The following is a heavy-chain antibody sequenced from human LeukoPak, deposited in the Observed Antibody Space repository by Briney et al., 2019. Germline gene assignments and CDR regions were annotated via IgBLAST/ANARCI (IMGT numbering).Heavy chain of an antibody. CDR1: GYTFTTYH. J-gene: IGHJ5*02. V-gene: IGHV1-2*02. D-gene: IGHD3-10*01. CDR3: ARALVRGLVKGAWFDP. Sequence: ASVKISCRASGYTFTTYHMHWVRQARGQGLEWMGWMDPTTGGTNYAQKFQGRVTMTRDTSINTGYMELTRLTLDDTAVYYCARALVRGLVKGAWFDPWGQGTLVTVSA. CDR2: MDPTTGGT.